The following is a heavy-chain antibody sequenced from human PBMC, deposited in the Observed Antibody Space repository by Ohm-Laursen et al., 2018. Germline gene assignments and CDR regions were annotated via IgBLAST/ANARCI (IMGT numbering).Heavy chain of an antibody. V-gene: IGHV4-59*08. CDR1: GGSLRNYY. J-gene: IGHJ5*02. D-gene: IGHD6-6*01. CDR2: IYYNGNP. CDR3: VLYSSFSVS. Sequence: SETLSLTCTVSGGSLRNYYWSWIRQPPGKGLEWIGYIYYNGNPRYNPSLESRVTISVDPSKNQFSLKLNSVTAADTALYYCVLYSSFSVSWGQGTPVTVSS.